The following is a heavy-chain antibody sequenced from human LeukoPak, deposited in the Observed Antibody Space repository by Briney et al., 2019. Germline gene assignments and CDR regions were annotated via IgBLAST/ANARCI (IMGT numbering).Heavy chain of an antibody. V-gene: IGHV3-48*01. CDR1: GFTFSSYS. Sequence: GGSLRLSCAASGFTFSSYSMNWVRQAPGKGLEWVSYISSSSSTIYYADSVKGRFTISRDNAKNSLYLQMNSLRAEDTAVYYCARDGPRGGGYYFDYWGQGTLVTVSS. J-gene: IGHJ4*02. D-gene: IGHD3-10*01. CDR2: ISSSSSTI. CDR3: ARDGPRGGGYYFDY.